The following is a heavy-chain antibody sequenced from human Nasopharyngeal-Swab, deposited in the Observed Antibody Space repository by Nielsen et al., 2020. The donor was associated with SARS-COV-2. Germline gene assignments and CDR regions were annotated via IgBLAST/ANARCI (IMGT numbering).Heavy chain of an antibody. D-gene: IGHD2-2*01. J-gene: IGHJ5*02. Sequence: ASVKVSCRASGYTFTSSAMNWVLQAAGQGLEWMGWINTNTGNPTYAKGFTGRFVFSLDTSVSTAYLQISSLKAEDTAVYYCAREGDIVVVPSPAGFDPWGQGTLVTVSS. V-gene: IGHV7-4-1*02. CDR2: INTNTGNP. CDR1: GYTFTSSA. CDR3: AREGDIVVVPSPAGFDP.